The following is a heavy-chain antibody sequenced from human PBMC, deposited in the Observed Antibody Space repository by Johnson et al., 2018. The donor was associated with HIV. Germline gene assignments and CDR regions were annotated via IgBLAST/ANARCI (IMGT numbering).Heavy chain of an antibody. CDR3: ARAPEVRGVDAFDV. D-gene: IGHD3-10*01. CDR1: GFIFSDYY. CDR2: ISSSGRTL. Sequence: QVQLVESGGGLVKPGGSLRLSCAASGFIFSDYYMSWIRQAPGKGLERVSYISSSGRTLDYADSVKGRFTISRDNAKNSLYLQMNSLRAEDTAVYYCARAPEVRGVDAFDVWGQGTVVTVSS. V-gene: IGHV3-11*04. J-gene: IGHJ3*01.